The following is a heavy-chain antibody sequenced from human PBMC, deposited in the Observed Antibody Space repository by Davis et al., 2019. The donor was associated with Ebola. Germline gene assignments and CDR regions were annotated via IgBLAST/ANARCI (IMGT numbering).Heavy chain of an antibody. Sequence: MPSETLSLTCAVSGGSISSSNWWSWVRQPPGKGLEWIGEIYHSGSTYYNPSLKSRVTISVDRSKNQFSLKLSSVTAADTAVYYCARGRCSGGSCYPFDYWGQGTLVTVSS. CDR1: GGSISSSNW. V-gene: IGHV4-4*02. D-gene: IGHD2-15*01. J-gene: IGHJ4*02. CDR2: IYHSGST. CDR3: ARGRCSGGSCYPFDY.